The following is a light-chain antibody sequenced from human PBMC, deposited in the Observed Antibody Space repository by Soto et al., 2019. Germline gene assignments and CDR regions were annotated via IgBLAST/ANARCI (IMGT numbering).Light chain of an antibody. J-gene: IGKJ2*01. CDR2: GAT. V-gene: IGKV3-20*01. Sequence: EIVLTQSPGTLSLSPGDRATLSCRASQRVSSSYLAWYQQKPGQAPRLLIYGATTRATGIPDRFSGSWSGTDFTLTISRLESDDFAFYCCHQYGSSHTFGQGTKLEIK. CDR3: HQYGSSHT. CDR1: QRVSSSY.